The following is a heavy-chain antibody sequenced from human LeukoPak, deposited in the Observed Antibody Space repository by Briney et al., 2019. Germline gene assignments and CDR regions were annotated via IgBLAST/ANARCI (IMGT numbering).Heavy chain of an antibody. D-gene: IGHD3-9*01. Sequence: GGSVRLSCAASGFTFSDYYMRWIRQAPGKGLEWVSYISSSSSYTNYADSVKGRFTISRDNAKNSLYLEMNSLRAEDTAVYYCARDFPAARLVIKRFMDAWGQGNTGTVS. V-gene: IGHV3-11*05. CDR2: ISSSSSYT. J-gene: IGHJ6*02. CDR1: GFTFSDYY. CDR3: ARDFPAARLVIKRFMDA.